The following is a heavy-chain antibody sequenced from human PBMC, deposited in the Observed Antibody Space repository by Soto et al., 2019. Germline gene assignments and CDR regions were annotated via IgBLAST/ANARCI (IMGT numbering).Heavy chain of an antibody. Sequence: QVQLQQWGAGLLKPSETLSLACAVYGGSFSAYHWSWIRQPPGKGLEWIGEINHSGSTKYNPSLKSRVTISVDTSKNQFSLKLSSMTAADTAVYYCARGMGAENTFYYYFGMDVWGKGTTVTVSS. CDR3: ARGMGAENTFYYYFGMDV. J-gene: IGHJ6*04. V-gene: IGHV4-34*01. CDR2: INHSGST. D-gene: IGHD3-16*01. CDR1: GGSFSAYH.